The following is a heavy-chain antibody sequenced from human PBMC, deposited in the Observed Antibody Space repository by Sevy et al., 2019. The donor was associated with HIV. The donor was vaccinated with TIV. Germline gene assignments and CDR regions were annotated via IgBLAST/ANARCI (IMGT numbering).Heavy chain of an antibody. Sequence: GGSLRLSCAASGFTFGTYAMNWVLQAPGKGLEWVSIISDSGVSASYADSVRGRFTISRDNSRNTLHLQMNTLRPEDTARYYCAGGMLSGDSHLLYYSYMDVWGRGTTVTVSS. CDR1: GFTFGTYA. D-gene: IGHD7-27*01. CDR2: ISDSGVSA. V-gene: IGHV3-23*01. CDR3: AGGMLSGDSHLLYYSYMDV. J-gene: IGHJ6*03.